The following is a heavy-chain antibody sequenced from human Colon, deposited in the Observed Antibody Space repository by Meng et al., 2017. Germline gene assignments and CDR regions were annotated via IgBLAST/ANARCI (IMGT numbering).Heavy chain of an antibody. Sequence: GESLKISCAASGFSFSNAWMNWVRQAPGKGLEWVGRIKSKTDGGTTDYAAPVKGRFIISRDDSKDTLYLQMNSLKTEDTALYFCTTRTLDAATIHFDYWGQGTLVTVSS. V-gene: IGHV3-15*01. D-gene: IGHD6-25*01. CDR1: GFSFSNAW. CDR2: IKSKTDGGTT. CDR3: TTRTLDAATIHFDY. J-gene: IGHJ4*02.